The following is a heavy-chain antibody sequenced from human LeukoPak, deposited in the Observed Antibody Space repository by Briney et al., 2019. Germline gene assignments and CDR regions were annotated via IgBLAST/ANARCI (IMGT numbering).Heavy chain of an antibody. CDR1: GFTFSSYS. J-gene: IGHJ3*02. V-gene: IGHV3-21*01. CDR3: ARGHGSSDAFDI. CDR2: ISSSSSYI. Sequence: GGSLRLSCAASGFTFSSYSMDWVRQAPGKGLEWVSSISSSSSYIYYADSVKGRFTISRDNAKNSLYLQMNSLRAEDTAVYYCARGHGSSDAFDIWGQGTMVTVSS. D-gene: IGHD1-26*01.